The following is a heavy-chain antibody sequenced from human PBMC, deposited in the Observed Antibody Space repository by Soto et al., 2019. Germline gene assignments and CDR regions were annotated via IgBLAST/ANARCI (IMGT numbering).Heavy chain of an antibody. V-gene: IGHV3-23*01. D-gene: IGHD6-19*01. CDR1: GFTFSGFA. Sequence: VQLLESGGGLVQPGGSLRLSCAASGFTFSGFAMTWVPKAPGKGLEYVSSIIRSGSEVFHAASVKGRFTMSRDNSKNMLYLQMNSLRAEDTAVYYCAKEGYDSGWYWDSWGQGALVTVSS. CDR3: AKEGYDSGWYWDS. J-gene: IGHJ4*02. CDR2: IIRSGSEV.